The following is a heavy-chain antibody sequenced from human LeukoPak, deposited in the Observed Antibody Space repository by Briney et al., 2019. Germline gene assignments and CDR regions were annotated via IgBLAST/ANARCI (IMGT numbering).Heavy chain of an antibody. D-gene: IGHD4-23*01. Sequence: PSETLSLTCTVSGGSISSSSYYWSWIRQPPGKGLEWIGEINHSGSTNYNPSLKSRVTISVDTSKNQFSLKLSSVTAADTAVYYCARSLGGNSVGTDYWGQGTLVTVSS. V-gene: IGHV4-39*07. CDR3: ARSLGGNSVGTDY. CDR2: INHSGST. CDR1: GGSISSSSYY. J-gene: IGHJ4*02.